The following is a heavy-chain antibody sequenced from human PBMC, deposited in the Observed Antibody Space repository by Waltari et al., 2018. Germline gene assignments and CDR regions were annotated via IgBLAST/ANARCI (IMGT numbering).Heavy chain of an antibody. CDR1: TSSISTDYY. Sequence: QVQLQESGPGLVKPSETLSLICAVSTSSISTDYYWGWIRQPPGKGLEWIVNIYHTGSTYYNPSLQSRVTLSVDTSKNQFSLMLSAVTAADTATYYCARSTATRYFDYWGQGTLITVSS. J-gene: IGHJ4*02. CDR3: ARSTATRYFDY. V-gene: IGHV4-38-2*01. D-gene: IGHD5-18*01. CDR2: IYHTGST.